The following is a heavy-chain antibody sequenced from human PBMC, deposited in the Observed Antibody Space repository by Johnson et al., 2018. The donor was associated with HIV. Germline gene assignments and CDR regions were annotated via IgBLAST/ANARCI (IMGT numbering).Heavy chain of an antibody. Sequence: EKLVESGGGLVQPGGSLRLSCAASGFNVSSNYMSWVRQAPGKGLEWVSVIDSGGSTYYADSLKGRFTISRDKAKNTMHLQMNSLRVEDTAVYYCARAGIVFDIWGQGTMVTVSS. J-gene: IGHJ3*02. V-gene: IGHV3-66*01. CDR1: GFNVSSNY. CDR3: ARAGIVFDI. CDR2: IDSGGST. D-gene: IGHD2-15*01.